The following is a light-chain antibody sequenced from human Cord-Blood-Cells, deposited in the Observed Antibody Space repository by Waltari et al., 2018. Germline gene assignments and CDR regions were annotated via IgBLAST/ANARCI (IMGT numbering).Light chain of an antibody. J-gene: IGLJ3*02. CDR1: SSDVGGYNY. Sequence: QSALTQPASVSGSPGQSITIPFTGTSSDVGGYNYVSWDQQHPGQAPKLMFYDVSKRPSGVSNRFSGSKSGNAASLTISGLQAEDEADYYCSSYTSSSTWVFGGGTKLTVL. CDR2: DVS. V-gene: IGLV2-14*01. CDR3: SSYTSSSTWV.